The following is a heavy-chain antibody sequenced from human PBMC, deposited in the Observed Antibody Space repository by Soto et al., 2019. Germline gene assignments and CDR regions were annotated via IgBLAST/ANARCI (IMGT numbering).Heavy chain of an antibody. CDR1: GFTFKSAW. CDR2: IYSRADGGTT. Sequence: EVQLVESGGGLVEPGGSLRLPCAASGFTFKSAWMNWVRQAPGKGLEWVGRIYSRADGGTTDYAAPVKGRFTISRDDSEDTLFLQMSNLKTEDTAVYFCATEQTFSSGCFDSWGQGTLVTVSS. CDR3: ATEQTFSSGCFDS. V-gene: IGHV3-15*07. D-gene: IGHD6-19*01. J-gene: IGHJ4*02.